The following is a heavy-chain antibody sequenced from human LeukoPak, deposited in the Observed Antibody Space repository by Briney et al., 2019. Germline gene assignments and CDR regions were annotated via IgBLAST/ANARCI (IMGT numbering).Heavy chain of an antibody. Sequence: PSETLSLTCTVSGGSISSYYWSWIRQPPGKGLEWIGYIYYSGSTNYNPSLKSRVTISVDTSKNQFSLKLTSVTAADTAVYYCARHGPIVSAIFAFDIWGQGTMVTVPS. CDR2: IYYSGST. CDR3: ARHGPIVSAIFAFDI. V-gene: IGHV4-59*08. J-gene: IGHJ3*02. D-gene: IGHD5/OR15-5a*01. CDR1: GGSISSYY.